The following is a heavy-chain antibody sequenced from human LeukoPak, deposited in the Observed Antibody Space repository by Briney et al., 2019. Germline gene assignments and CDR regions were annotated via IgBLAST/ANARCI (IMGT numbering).Heavy chain of an antibody. CDR1: GSTFSNYV. CDR2: ISGSGITT. CDR3: AKTGLYSSSSRGYFDY. J-gene: IGHJ4*02. V-gene: IGHV3-23*01. D-gene: IGHD6-6*01. Sequence: PGGSLRLSCAASGSTFSNYVMGWVRQPPGEGLQWVSVISGSGITTYYARSVKGRFTISRDNSKNTLYLQMNNLRAEDTAIYYCAKTGLYSSSSRGYFDYWGQGTLVTVSS.